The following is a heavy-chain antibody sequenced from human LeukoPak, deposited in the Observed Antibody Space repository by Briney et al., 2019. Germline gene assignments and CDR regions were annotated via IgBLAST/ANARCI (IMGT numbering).Heavy chain of an antibody. Sequence: GGSLRLSCAASGFTFSSYWMSWVRQAPGKGLEWVANIKQDGSEKYYVDSVKGRFTISRDNAKNSLYLQMNSLRAEDTAVYYCARGVTIFGVVIKFYNWFDPWGQGTLVTVSS. D-gene: IGHD3-3*01. J-gene: IGHJ5*02. V-gene: IGHV3-7*01. CDR3: ARGVTIFGVVIKFYNWFDP. CDR1: GFTFSSYW. CDR2: IKQDGSEK.